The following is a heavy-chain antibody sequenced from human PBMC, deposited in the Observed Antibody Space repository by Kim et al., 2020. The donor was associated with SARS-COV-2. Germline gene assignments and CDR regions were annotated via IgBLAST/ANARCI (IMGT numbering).Heavy chain of an antibody. Sequence: GGSLRLSCAASGFTFSSYGMHWVRQAPGKGLEWVAVISYDGSNKYYADSVKGRFTISRDNSKNTLYLQMNSLRAEDTAVYYCAKGPYDFWSGNRLWGYYYGMDVWGQGTTVTVSS. CDR1: GFTFSSYG. V-gene: IGHV3-30*18. CDR2: ISYDGSNK. D-gene: IGHD3-3*01. J-gene: IGHJ6*02. CDR3: AKGPYDFWSGNRLWGYYYGMDV.